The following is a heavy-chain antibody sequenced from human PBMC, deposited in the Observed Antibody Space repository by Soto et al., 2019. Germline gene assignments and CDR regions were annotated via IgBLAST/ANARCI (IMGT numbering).Heavy chain of an antibody. J-gene: IGHJ4*02. V-gene: IGHV4-39*01. Sequence: QLQLQESGPGLVKPSETLSLTCTVSGGSISSSRYYWGWIRQPPGKGLEWIGSIYYSGSTYYNPSLKSRVTISVDTSKNQFSLKLSSMTAAETAVYYSARQVIYDFLSHEPDYWGQGTLVTISS. CDR3: ARQVIYDFLSHEPDY. CDR2: IYYSGST. D-gene: IGHD3-3*01. CDR1: GGSISSSRYY.